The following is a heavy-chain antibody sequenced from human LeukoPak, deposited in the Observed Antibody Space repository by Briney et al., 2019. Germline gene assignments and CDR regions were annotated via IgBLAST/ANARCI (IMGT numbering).Heavy chain of an antibody. J-gene: IGHJ6*02. CDR2: INAGNGNT. Sequence: ASVKVSCKASGYTFTSYAMHWVRQAPGQRLEWMGWINAGNGNTKYSQKFQGRVTITRDTSASTAYMELSSLRSEDTAVYYCARDRGTMVRGSSYGMDVWGQGTTVTVSS. CDR3: ARDRGTMVRGSSYGMDV. D-gene: IGHD3-10*01. CDR1: GYTFTSYA. V-gene: IGHV1-3*01.